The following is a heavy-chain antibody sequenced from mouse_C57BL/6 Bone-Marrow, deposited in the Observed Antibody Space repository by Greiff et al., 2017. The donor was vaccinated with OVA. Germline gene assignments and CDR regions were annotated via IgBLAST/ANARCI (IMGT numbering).Heavy chain of an antibody. CDR3: ARPGVIVTTLNWDDAMDY. CDR2: IDPSDSYT. CDR1: GYTFTSYW. D-gene: IGHD2-5*01. J-gene: IGHJ4*01. V-gene: IGHV1-59*01. Sequence: QVQLQQPGAELVRPGTSVKLSCKASGYTFTSYWMHGVKQRPGQGLEWIGVIDPSDSYTNYNQKFKGKATLTVDTSSSTAYMQLSSLTSEDSAVYYCARPGVIVTTLNWDDAMDYWGQGTSVTVSS.